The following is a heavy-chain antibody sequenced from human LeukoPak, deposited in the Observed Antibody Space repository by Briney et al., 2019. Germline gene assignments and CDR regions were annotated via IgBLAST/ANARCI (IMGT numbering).Heavy chain of an antibody. CDR1: GFTFSSYA. CDR3: AKSRGESRGASNY. CDR2: ISGSGDTT. J-gene: IGHJ4*02. Sequence: GGSLRLSCAASGFTFSSYAMNWVRQASGKGLEWVSFISGSGDTTYYADSVKGRFTISRDKSKNTLYLQMNSLRAEDTAVYYCAKSRGESRGASNYWGQGTLVTVSS. V-gene: IGHV3-23*01. D-gene: IGHD1-26*01.